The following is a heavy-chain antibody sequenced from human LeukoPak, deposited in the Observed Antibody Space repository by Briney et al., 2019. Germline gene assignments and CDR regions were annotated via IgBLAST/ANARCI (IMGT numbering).Heavy chain of an antibody. CDR2: ISIGADTT. V-gene: IGHV3-23*01. J-gene: IGHJ4*02. CDR3: AKDLEQSYSGWSTSYDG. Sequence: RGSLRHSCAASGFTLSNYALSWVRQVPGKRREWVSPISIGADTTGYADSVKGRFTIYRDISKSTIYLQMNGLRAEDTAVYYCAKDLEQSYSGWSTSYDGWGQGTLVAVSS. D-gene: IGHD6-19*01. CDR1: GFTLSNYA.